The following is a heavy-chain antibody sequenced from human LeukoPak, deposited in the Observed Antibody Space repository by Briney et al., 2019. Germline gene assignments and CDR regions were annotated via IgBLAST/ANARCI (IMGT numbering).Heavy chain of an antibody. V-gene: IGHV4-30-2*01. Sequence: NPSLASRVTISVDMSKNQFSLRLTSVTAADTAVYFCARGGMTPRPVVTASYAMDVWGQGTTVTVSS. CDR3: ARGGMTPRPVVTASYAMDV. J-gene: IGHJ6*02. D-gene: IGHD2-21*02.